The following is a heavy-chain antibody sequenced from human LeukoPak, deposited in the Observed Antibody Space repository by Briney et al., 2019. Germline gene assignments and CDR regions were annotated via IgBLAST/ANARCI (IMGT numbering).Heavy chain of an antibody. CDR2: FSYSGSA. V-gene: IGHV4-59*01. CDR1: GASITSYY. D-gene: IGHD5-18*01. J-gene: IGHJ4*02. Sequence: PSETLSLTCTVSGASITSYYWSWIRQPPGKGLEWIGFFSYSGSANYNPSLKSRVTISLDTSKNQFSLKLESVTAADTAVYYCARIVPYKYGYVDYWGQGTLVTVSS. CDR3: ARIVPYKYGYVDY.